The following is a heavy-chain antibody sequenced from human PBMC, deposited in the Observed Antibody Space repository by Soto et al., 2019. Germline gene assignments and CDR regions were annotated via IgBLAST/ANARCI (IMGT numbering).Heavy chain of an antibody. V-gene: IGHV4-59*01. CDR2: IYYSGST. D-gene: IGHD3-16*01. Sequence: SETLSLTCTVSGGSISSYYWSWIRQPPGKGLEWIGYIYYSGSTNYNPSLKSRVTISVGTSKNQFSLKLSSVTAADTAVYYCARIGSHYYYYGMDVWGQGTTVTVSS. J-gene: IGHJ6*02. CDR3: ARIGSHYYYYGMDV. CDR1: GGSISSYY.